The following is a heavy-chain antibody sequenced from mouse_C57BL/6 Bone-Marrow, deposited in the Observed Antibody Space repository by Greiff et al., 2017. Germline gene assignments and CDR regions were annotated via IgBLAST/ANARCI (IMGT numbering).Heavy chain of an antibody. V-gene: IGHV1-82*01. J-gene: IGHJ2*01. CDR2: IYPGDGDT. Sequence: VQLVESGPELVKPGASVKISCKASGYAFSSSWMNWVKQRPGKGLEWIGRIYPGDGDTNYNGKFKGKATLTADKSSSTAYMQLSSLTSEDSAVYFCAVYDGDFDYWGQGTTLTVSS. CDR1: GYAFSSSW. D-gene: IGHD2-12*01. CDR3: AVYDGDFDY.